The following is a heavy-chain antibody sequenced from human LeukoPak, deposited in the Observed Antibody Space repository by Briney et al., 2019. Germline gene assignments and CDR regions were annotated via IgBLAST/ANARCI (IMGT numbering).Heavy chain of an antibody. CDR1: GFTFSSYG. CDR3: VRGGDDPDH. J-gene: IGHJ4*02. V-gene: IGHV3-74*01. D-gene: IGHD3-16*01. CDR2: IVGDGTSA. Sequence: GGSLRLSCAASGFTFSSYGMHWVRQAPGKGLVWVARIVGDGTSATYADSVKGRFTISRDNGKDTLYLQMNSLRVEDTALYYCVRGGDDPDHWGQGTLVTVSS.